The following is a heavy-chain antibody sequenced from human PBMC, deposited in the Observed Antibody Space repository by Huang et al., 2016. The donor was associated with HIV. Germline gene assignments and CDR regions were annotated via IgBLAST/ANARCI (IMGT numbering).Heavy chain of an antibody. J-gene: IGHJ4*02. CDR2: VYDTGTA. Sequence: QVHLQESGPGLVKPSETLSITCSVSGGSISDHHWGWIRQSPRKGLECIGSVYDTGTANYNPALKRRVTIFLDKSKKQLSLNLGSMTAADTAIYYCARDNWGPFLTTFDSWGPGSLVTVSS. V-gene: IGHV4-59*11. CDR3: ARDNWGPFLTTFDS. D-gene: IGHD7-27*01. CDR1: GGSISDHH.